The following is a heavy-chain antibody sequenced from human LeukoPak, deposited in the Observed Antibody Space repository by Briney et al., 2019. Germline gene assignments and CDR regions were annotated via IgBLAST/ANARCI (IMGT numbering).Heavy chain of an antibody. V-gene: IGHV3-7*01. Sequence: GGSLRLSCAASGFTFSSYWMSWVRQAPGKGLEWVANIKKDGSEKYYVDSVKGRFTISRDNAKNSLYLQMNSLRAGDTAVYYCARGHYYDSSGLDYWGQGTLVTVSS. CDR3: ARGHYYDSSGLDY. J-gene: IGHJ4*02. D-gene: IGHD3-22*01. CDR1: GFTFSSYW. CDR2: IKKDGSEK.